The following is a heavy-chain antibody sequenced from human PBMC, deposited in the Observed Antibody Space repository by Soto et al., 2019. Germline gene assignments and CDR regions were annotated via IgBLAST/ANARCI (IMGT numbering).Heavy chain of an antibody. D-gene: IGHD3-22*01. CDR3: APHSGYYDY. Sequence: GGSLRLSCEASGFTFRTYSMNWVRQAPGKGLEWISYISTSSSAVYYADSVKGRFTISRDNARNSLYLQLNSLRPEDTAVYYCAPHSGYYDYWGQGTLVTVSS. CDR2: ISTSSSAV. J-gene: IGHJ4*02. V-gene: IGHV3-48*01. CDR1: GFTFRTYS.